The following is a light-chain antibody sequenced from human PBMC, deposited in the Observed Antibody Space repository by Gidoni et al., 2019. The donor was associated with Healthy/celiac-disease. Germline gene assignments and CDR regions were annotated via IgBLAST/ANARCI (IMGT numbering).Light chain of an antibody. CDR3: SSYAGSNNYV. CDR1: SSDIGDYNY. Sequence: QSALTQPPSASGSPGQSVTISCTGTSSDIGDYNYVSWYQQHPGKAPKVMIYEVSKRPSGVPYLFSGSKSGNTASLTVSGLQAEDEADYYCSSYAGSNNYVFGTGTKVTVL. CDR2: EVS. J-gene: IGLJ1*01. V-gene: IGLV2-8*01.